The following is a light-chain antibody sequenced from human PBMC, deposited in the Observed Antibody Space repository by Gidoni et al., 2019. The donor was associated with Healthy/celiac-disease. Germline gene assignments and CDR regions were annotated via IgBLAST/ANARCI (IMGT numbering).Light chain of an antibody. CDR1: QSVSSSY. V-gene: IGKV3-20*01. CDR2: GAS. J-gene: IGKJ4*01. Sequence: EIVLTQPPGTLSLSPGERATLSCRASQSVSSSYLAWYQQKPGQAPRLLIYGASSRATGIPDRFSGSGSGTDFTLTISRLEPEDFAVYYCQQYGSSPLTFXGXTKVXIK. CDR3: QQYGSSPLT.